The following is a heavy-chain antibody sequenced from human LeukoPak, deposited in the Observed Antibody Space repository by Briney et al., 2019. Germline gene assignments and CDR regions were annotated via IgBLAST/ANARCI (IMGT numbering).Heavy chain of an antibody. J-gene: IGHJ6*03. Sequence: ASVKVSCKASGYTFTGYYMHWVRQAPGQGLEWMGWINPNSGGTNYAQKFQGRVTMTRDTSISTAYMELSRLRSDDTAVYYCAREGQGAAAAGQMPGYYYYMDVWGKGTTVTVSS. D-gene: IGHD6-13*01. CDR2: INPNSGGT. CDR1: GYTFTGYY. CDR3: AREGQGAAAAGQMPGYYYYMDV. V-gene: IGHV1-2*02.